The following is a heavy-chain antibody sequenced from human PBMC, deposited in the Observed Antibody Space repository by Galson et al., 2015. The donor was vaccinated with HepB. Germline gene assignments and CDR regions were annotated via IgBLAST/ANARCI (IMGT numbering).Heavy chain of an antibody. D-gene: IGHD2-2*01. CDR2: IIPISGTA. CDR3: ARYQLLQRYGMDV. J-gene: IGHJ6*02. V-gene: IGHV1-69*13. CDR1: GGTFSSYA. Sequence: SVKVSCKASGGTFSSYAISWVRQAPGQGLEWMGGIIPISGTANYAQKFQGRVTITADESTSTAYMELSSLRSEDTAVYYCARYQLLQRYGMDVWGQGTTVTVSS.